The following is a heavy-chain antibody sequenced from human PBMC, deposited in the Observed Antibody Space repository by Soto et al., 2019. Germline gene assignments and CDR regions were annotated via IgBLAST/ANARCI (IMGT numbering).Heavy chain of an antibody. CDR3: ARSVEYYFDY. J-gene: IGHJ4*02. V-gene: IGHV3-74*01. Sequence: EVQLVESGGGLVQPGGSLRLSWEASGFTFSSYWRHWVGQAPGKGLLWVSRINSDGSSTTYADSVKGRFTISRDNAKNTLYLQMNSLRAEDTALYYCARSVEYYFDYWGQGTLVTVSS. CDR2: INSDGSST. CDR1: GFTFSSYW.